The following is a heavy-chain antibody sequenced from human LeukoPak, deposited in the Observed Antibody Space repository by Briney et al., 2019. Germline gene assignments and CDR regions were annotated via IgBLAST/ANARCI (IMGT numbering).Heavy chain of an antibody. J-gene: IGHJ6*02. D-gene: IGHD6-13*01. CDR2: IYYSGST. Sequence: PSETLSLTCTVSGGSISSYYWSWIRQPPGKGLEWIGYIYYSGSTNYNPSLKSRVTISVDTSKNQFSLKLSSVTAADTAVYYCARDQALTTFSSSWYNPGGYYYYGMDVWGQGTTVTVSS. CDR1: GGSISSYY. V-gene: IGHV4-59*01. CDR3: ARDQALTTFSSSWYNPGGYYYYGMDV.